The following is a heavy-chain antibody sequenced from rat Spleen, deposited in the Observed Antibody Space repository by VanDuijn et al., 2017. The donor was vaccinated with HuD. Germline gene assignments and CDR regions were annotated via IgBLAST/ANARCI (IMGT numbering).Heavy chain of an antibody. V-gene: IGHV5-22*01. Sequence: EVQLVESGGGLVQPGGSMNLSCAASGFTFSDYYMAWVRQTPKKGLEWVASIHYEGSSTYYGGSVKGRFTISRDNAKTTLYLQMNSLRSEDTATYDFARHTTGIPFDYWGQGVMVTVSS. D-gene: IGHD1-9*01. CDR2: IHYEGSST. CDR1: GFTFSDYY. CDR3: ARHTTGIPFDY. J-gene: IGHJ2*01.